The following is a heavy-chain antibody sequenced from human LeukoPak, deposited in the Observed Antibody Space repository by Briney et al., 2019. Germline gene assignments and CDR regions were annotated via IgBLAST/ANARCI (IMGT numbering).Heavy chain of an antibody. CDR2: ISGSGGST. J-gene: IGHJ4*02. CDR3: AREASSGTAMVDY. CDR1: GFTFSNYA. D-gene: IGHD5-18*01. Sequence: GGSLRLSCASSGFTFSNYAVSWVRQAPGKGLEWVSSISGSGGSTYYADSVKGRFTVSRDNSKDTTYLQMNSLRAEDTAVYFCAREASSGTAMVDYWGQGTLVTVSS. V-gene: IGHV3-23*01.